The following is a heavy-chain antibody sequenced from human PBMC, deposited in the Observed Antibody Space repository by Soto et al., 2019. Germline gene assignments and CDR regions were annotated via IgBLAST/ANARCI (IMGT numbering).Heavy chain of an antibody. CDR2: ISYDGSNK. V-gene: IGHV3-30*18. J-gene: IGHJ4*02. CDR3: AKSDGYGGTYDFDC. CDR1: GFTFSSYG. Sequence: QVQLVESGGGVVQPGRSLRLSCAASGFTFSSYGMHWVRQAPGKGLEWVAVISYDGSNKYYADSVKGRFTISRDNSKNTLYLQMNSLRAEDTAVYYCAKSDGYGGTYDFDCWGQGTLVTVSS. D-gene: IGHD4-17*01.